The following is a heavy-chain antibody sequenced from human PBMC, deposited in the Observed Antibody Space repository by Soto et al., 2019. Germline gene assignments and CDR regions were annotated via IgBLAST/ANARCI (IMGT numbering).Heavy chain of an antibody. J-gene: IGHJ2*01. V-gene: IGHV3-11*01. D-gene: IGHD3-3*01. Sequence: QVQLVDSGGGLVKPGGSLRLFCAASGFSFSDFYMTWICQAPGKGLEWVSYISDSSRTISYADSVKGRFTISRDNAKNSLYPQMNCLRAEDTAVYYCARVQYFEWHFDLWGRGTLVTVSS. CDR2: ISDSSRTI. CDR3: ARVQYFEWHFDL. CDR1: GFSFSDFY.